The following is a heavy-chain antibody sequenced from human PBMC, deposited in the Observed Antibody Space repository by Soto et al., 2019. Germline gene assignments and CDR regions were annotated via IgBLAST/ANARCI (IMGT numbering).Heavy chain of an antibody. CDR2: ISYDGSNK. CDR1: GFTFSSYG. D-gene: IGHD3-22*01. V-gene: IGHV3-30*03. Sequence: QVQLVESGGGVVQPGRSLRLSCAASGFTFSSYGMHWVRQAPGKGLEWVAVISYDGSNKYYADSVKGRFTISRDNSKNTLYLQMNSLRAEDTAVYYSALTTGSTYYYYGMDVWGQGTTVTVSS. CDR3: ALTTGSTYYYYGMDV. J-gene: IGHJ6*02.